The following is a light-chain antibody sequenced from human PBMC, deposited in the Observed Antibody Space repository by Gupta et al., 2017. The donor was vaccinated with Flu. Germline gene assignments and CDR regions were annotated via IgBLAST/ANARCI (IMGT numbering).Light chain of an antibody. Sequence: RAILSCRASQSVSSSYLAWYQQKPGQAPRLLIYGASSRATGIPDRFSGSGSGTDFTLTISRLEPEDFAVYYCQQYGSSPKTFGQGTKVEIK. V-gene: IGKV3-20*01. CDR3: QQYGSSPKT. CDR1: QSVSSSY. CDR2: GAS. J-gene: IGKJ1*01.